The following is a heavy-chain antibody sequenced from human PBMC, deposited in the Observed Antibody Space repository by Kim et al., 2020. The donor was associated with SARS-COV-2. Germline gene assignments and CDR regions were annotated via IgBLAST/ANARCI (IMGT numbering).Heavy chain of an antibody. CDR3: ANRVAAVGIPFNS. CDR2: INPTGGRT. D-gene: IGHD2-15*01. Sequence: GGSLRLSCAGSRFTFTDYDLNWVRQAPGKGLDWVSSINPTGGRTYYADSVKGRFTISRDNSKNMLYLQMNSLRGEDTALYYCANRVAAVGIPFNSWGQGTLVTVSS. V-gene: IGHV3-23*01. CDR1: RFTFTDYD. J-gene: IGHJ5*02.